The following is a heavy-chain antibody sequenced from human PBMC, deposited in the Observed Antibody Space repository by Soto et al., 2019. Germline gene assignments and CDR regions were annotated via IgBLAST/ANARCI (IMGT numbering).Heavy chain of an antibody. CDR3: ARVGEYQLLSSYYYGMDV. CDR1: GFTFSSYW. Sequence: EVQLVESGGGLVQPGGSLRLSCAASGFTFSSYWMSWVRQAPGKGLEWVANIKQDGSEKYYVDSVKGRFTISRDNAKNSLYLQMNSLRAEDTAVDYCARVGEYQLLSSYYYGMDVWGQGTTVTVSS. D-gene: IGHD2-2*01. CDR2: IKQDGSEK. V-gene: IGHV3-7*01. J-gene: IGHJ6*02.